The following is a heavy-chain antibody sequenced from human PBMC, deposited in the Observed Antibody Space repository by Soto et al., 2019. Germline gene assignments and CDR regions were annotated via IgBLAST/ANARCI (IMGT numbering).Heavy chain of an antibody. CDR1: GDSISSSVW. Sequence: SETLSLTCAGSGDSISSSVWWTWVRQPPGKGLEWIGEVFHTGNTNYNPSLKSRVTMSVDKSTNEFSLKVTSVTAADTAIYYCARKAWVRFDYWGQGALVTVSS. CDR3: ARKAWVRFDY. J-gene: IGHJ4*02. D-gene: IGHD7-27*01. V-gene: IGHV4-4*02. CDR2: VFHTGNT.